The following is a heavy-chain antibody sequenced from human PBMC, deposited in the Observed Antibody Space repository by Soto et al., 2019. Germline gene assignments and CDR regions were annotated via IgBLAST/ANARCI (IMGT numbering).Heavy chain of an antibody. CDR3: ARGVIEARVGSYYYYGMDV. V-gene: IGHV1-69*13. J-gene: IGHJ6*02. Sequence: SVKVSCKASGGTFSSYAISWVRQAPGQGLEWMGGIIPIFGTANYAQKFQGRVTITADESTSTAYMELSSLRSEDTAVYYCARGVIEARVGSYYYYGMDVWGQGTTVTVSS. CDR1: GGTFSSYA. D-gene: IGHD6-6*01. CDR2: IIPIFGTA.